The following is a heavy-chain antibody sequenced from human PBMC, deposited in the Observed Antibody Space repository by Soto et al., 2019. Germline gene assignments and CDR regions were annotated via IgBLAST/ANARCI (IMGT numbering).Heavy chain of an antibody. Sequence: QVQLVQSGAEVKKPGSSVTVSCKASGGTFSSYTISWVRQAPGQGLEWMAGISPIFGTPSYAQKFQDRVTIIADDSTMTADMEMNRLTSEDTAVYYCARVVVGSRLSLDYWGHGTLVTISS. CDR2: ISPIFGTP. V-gene: IGHV1-69*01. CDR1: GGTFSSYT. J-gene: IGHJ4*01. D-gene: IGHD1-26*01. CDR3: ARVVVGSRLSLDY.